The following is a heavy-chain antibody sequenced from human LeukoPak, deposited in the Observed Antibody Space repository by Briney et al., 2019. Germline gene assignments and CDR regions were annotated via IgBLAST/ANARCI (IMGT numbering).Heavy chain of an antibody. CDR1: GGSVSSSDYC. V-gene: IGHV4-39*01. CDR3: ARLSSPGHYYYIDV. J-gene: IGHJ6*03. CDR2: IFYSGNT. Sequence: SETLSLTCTVSGGSVSSSDYCWGWIRQPPGKGLEWIGNIFYSGNTYFNPSLKSRVTISVDTPKNQSSLRLTSVTAADTAVYYCARLSSPGHYYYIDVWGKGTTVTVSS.